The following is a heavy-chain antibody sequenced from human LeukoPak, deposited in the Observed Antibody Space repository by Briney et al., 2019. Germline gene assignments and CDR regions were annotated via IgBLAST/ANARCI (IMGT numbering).Heavy chain of an antibody. V-gene: IGHV1-69*13. CDR2: IIPICGTA. CDR1: GGTFSSYS. CDR3: ARERDSCSWYFDY. D-gene: IGHD6-13*01. J-gene: IGHJ4*02. Sequence: SAKVSCKASGGTFSSYSISWVRQAPGQGLEWKGRIIPICGTANYAQKFQSRVTITADESTSAVYMELSRLRAEDTAVYYCARERDSCSWYFDYWGQGTLVTVSS.